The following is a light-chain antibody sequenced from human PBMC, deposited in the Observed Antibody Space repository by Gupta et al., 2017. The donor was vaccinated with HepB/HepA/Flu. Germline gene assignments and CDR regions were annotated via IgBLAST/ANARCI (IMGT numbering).Light chain of an antibody. CDR1: QSLLHSNGYNY. CDR3: MQALQTQ. CDR2: LGS. V-gene: IGKV2-28*01. Sequence: DIVMTQSPLSLPVTPGEPASISCRSSQSLLHSNGYNYLDWYLQKPGQSPQLLIYLGSNRASGVPDRCSGSGSGTDFTLKISRVEAEDVGVYYCMQALQTQFGGGTKVEIK. J-gene: IGKJ4*02.